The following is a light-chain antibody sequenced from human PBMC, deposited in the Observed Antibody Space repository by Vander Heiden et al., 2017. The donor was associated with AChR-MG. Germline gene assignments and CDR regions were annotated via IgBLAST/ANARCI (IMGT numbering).Light chain of an antibody. V-gene: IGKV1-39*01. CDR2: AAS. Sequence: DIQMTQSPASLSASVGHRVTITCRASQSISSYLNWYQQKPGKDPKLLIYAASSLQSGVPSRFSGSGSGTEFTLTISSLQPEDFATYYCQQSYSTLYTFGQGTKLKIK. CDR1: QSISSY. J-gene: IGKJ2*01. CDR3: QQSYSTLYT.